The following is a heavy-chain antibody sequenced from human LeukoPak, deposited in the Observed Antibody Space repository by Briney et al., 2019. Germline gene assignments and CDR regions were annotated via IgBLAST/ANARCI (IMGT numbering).Heavy chain of an antibody. Sequence: PGRSLRLSCAASGFTFDDYAMHWVRQALGKGLEWVSGISWNSGSIGYADSVKGRFTISRDNAKNSLYLQMNSLRAEDTALYYCAKSSGSGSYYPLDYWGQGTLVTVSS. CDR3: AKSSGSGSYYPLDY. CDR1: GFTFDDYA. D-gene: IGHD3-10*01. V-gene: IGHV3-9*01. J-gene: IGHJ4*02. CDR2: ISWNSGSI.